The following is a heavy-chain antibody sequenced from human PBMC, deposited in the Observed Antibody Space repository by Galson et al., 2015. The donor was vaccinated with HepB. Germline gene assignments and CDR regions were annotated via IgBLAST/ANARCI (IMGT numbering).Heavy chain of an antibody. CDR2: ISPNNGNT. Sequence: LEWMGWISPNNGNTNYAQKLRGRVTMTTDTFTSTAYVELRSLKSGGTAVYYCARGGMGGMDVWGQGTTVTVSS. CDR3: ARGGMGGMDV. V-gene: IGHV1-18*01. J-gene: IGHJ6*02. D-gene: IGHD3-16*01.